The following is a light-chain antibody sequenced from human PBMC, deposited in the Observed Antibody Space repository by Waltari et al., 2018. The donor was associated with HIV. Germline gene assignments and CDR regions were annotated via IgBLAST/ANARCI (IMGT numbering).Light chain of an antibody. CDR3: SSYTGSNTLV. CDR2: EVN. J-gene: IGLJ3*02. Sequence: QSALTQPASVSASPGQSITISCTGASSDIGAYNSVSWYQQHPGKAPKLMIYEVNNRPSGVSNRFSGSKSGNTASLTISGLQAEDESDYYCSSYTGSNTLVFGGGTKLTVL. V-gene: IGLV2-14*01. CDR1: SSDIGAYNS.